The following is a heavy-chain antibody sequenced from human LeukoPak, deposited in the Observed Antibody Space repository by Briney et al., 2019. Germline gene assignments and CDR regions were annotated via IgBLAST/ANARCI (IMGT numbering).Heavy chain of an antibody. CDR3: ARVDTPRLPCLRAYYSDY. Sequence: GGSLRLSCAASGFTFSSYWMSWVRQAPGKGLEWVANIKQDGSEKYYVDSVKGRFTISRDNAKNSLYLQMNSLRAEDTAVYYCARVDTPRLPCLRAYYSDYWGQGTLVTVSS. CDR2: IKQDGSEK. J-gene: IGHJ4*02. V-gene: IGHV3-7*03. CDR1: GFTFSSYW. D-gene: IGHD5/OR15-5a*01.